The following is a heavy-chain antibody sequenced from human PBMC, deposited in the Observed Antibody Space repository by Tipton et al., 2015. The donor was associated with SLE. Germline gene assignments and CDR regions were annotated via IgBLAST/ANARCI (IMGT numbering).Heavy chain of an antibody. CDR1: GESVDSGGYY. V-gene: IGHV4-31*03. D-gene: IGHD3-22*01. CDR3: ARAGYDATGYFMNYFDY. J-gene: IGHJ4*02. Sequence: TLSLTCSVSGESVDSGGYYWSWIRQHPGKGLDWIGYIYYTGITYYNPSLKSRVTMSLDASKNQFSLRLSSVTTADTAVYYCARAGYDATGYFMNYFDYWGQGALVTVSS. CDR2: IYYTGIT.